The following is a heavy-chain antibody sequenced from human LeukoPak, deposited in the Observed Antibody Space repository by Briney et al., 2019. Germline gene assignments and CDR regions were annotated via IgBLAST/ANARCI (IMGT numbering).Heavy chain of an antibody. CDR1: GFTFSSYE. J-gene: IGHJ4*02. D-gene: IGHD3-10*01. V-gene: IGHV3-48*03. Sequence: GGSLRLSCAASGFTFSSYEMNWVRQAPGKGLEWVSYISSSGSTIYYADSVKGRFTISRDNAKNSLYLQMNSLRAEDTAVYYCARWSGGFSGIDYWGQGTLVTVSS. CDR3: ARWSGGFSGIDY. CDR2: ISSSGSTI.